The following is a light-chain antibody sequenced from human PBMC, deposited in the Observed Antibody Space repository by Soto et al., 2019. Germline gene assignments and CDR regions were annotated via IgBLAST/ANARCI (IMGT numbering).Light chain of an antibody. CDR1: SSNIGAGYD. J-gene: IGLJ1*01. CDR3: QSYDGTLSGSYV. V-gene: IGLV1-40*01. CDR2: GTT. Sequence: QSVLTQPPSVSGAPGQRVTISCTGSSSNIGAGYDVHWYQQLPGTAPKLVIYGTTNRPSGVPDRFSGSKSGTSASLAITGLQAEDEADYYCQSYDGTLSGSYVFGSGTKATVL.